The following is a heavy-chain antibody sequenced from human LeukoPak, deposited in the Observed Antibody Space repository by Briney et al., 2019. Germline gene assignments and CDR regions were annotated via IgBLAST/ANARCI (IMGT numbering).Heavy chain of an antibody. J-gene: IGHJ4*02. CDR2: INPDRGDT. Sequence: ASVKVSCKASGYIFTDFYIHWVRQAPGQGLEWMGWINPDRGDTKYAQKFQGRVTVTRDTSINTVYMELISLISDDTAVYYCARDRVSTNDYWGQGTLVTVSS. CDR1: GYIFTDFY. V-gene: IGHV1-2*02. CDR3: ARDRVSTNDY.